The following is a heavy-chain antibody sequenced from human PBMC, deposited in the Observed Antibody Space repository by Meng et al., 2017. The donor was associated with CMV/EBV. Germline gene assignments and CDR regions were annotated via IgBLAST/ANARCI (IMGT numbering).Heavy chain of an antibody. Sequence: QARPPARGPGLEKPSGALSLTCPCSRGSLSSSSYYLGWIRQPPGKGLEWIGSIYYSGSTYYNPSLKSRVTISVDTSKNQFSLKLSSVTAADTAVYYCARDSSRWVTKYYFDYWGQGTLVTVSS. V-gene: IGHV4-39*07. J-gene: IGHJ4*02. CDR2: IYYSGST. CDR3: ARDSSRWVTKYYFDY. CDR1: RGSLSSSSYY. D-gene: IGHD4-17*01.